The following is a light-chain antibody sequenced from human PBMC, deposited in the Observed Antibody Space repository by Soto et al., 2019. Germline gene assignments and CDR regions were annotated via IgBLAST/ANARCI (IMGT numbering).Light chain of an antibody. CDR3: SSYTSSSTLGV. Sequence: QSALTQPASVSGSPGQSITISCTGTSSDVGGYNYVSWYQQYPGKAPKLMIYEVSNRPSGVSNRFSGSKSGNTASLTISGLQAEDEAEYYCSSYTSSSTLGVFGGGTKLTVL. J-gene: IGLJ2*01. CDR1: SSDVGGYNY. V-gene: IGLV2-14*01. CDR2: EVS.